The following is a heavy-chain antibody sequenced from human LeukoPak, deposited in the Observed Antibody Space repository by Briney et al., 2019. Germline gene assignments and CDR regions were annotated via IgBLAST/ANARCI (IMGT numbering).Heavy chain of an antibody. Sequence: GGSLRLSCVASGFTFSNYGMSWVRQAPGKGLEWVSRISFSGANTYYADSVRGRFTISRDKSKNTLFLQMNSLRAEDTAVYYCAKGGYDYAEYVDYWGQGTLVTVSP. CDR3: AKGGYDYAEYVDY. CDR1: GFTFSNYG. J-gene: IGHJ4*02. CDR2: ISFSGANT. D-gene: IGHD3-16*01. V-gene: IGHV3-23*01.